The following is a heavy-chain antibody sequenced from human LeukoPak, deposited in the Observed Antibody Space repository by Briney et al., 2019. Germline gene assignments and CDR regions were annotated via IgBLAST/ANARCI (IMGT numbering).Heavy chain of an antibody. CDR3: TRMTAGHDY. CDR2: INHSGYT. Sequence: PSETLSLTCAVSGVSFDDYYWSWVRQTPGKGLEWIGEINHSGYTNDSPPLKSRVTLSIDTSRKQFSLNLRSVTVADTGIYYCTRMTAGHDYWGQGTLVTVSS. CDR1: GVSFDDYY. J-gene: IGHJ4*02. V-gene: IGHV4-34*01. D-gene: IGHD2-21*02.